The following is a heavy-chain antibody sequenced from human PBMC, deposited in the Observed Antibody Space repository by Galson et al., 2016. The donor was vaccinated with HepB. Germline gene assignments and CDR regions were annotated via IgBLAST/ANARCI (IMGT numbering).Heavy chain of an antibody. CDR2: IHPGDSDT. J-gene: IGHJ4*02. V-gene: IGHV5-51*01. Sequence: QSGAEVKKPGESLKISCTGSGYRFSSYYIAWVRQMPGKGLEWMGIIHPGDSDTRYSPSFQGQVTISADKSITTAYLQWSSLKASATAIYYCARSFQAYYFDYWGQGALVTVSS. CDR1: GYRFSSYY. CDR3: ARSFQAYYFDY.